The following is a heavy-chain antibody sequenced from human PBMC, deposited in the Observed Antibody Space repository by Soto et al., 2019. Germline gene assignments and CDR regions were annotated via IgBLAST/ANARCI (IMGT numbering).Heavy chain of an antibody. CDR2: MFYTVTT. D-gene: IGHD3-22*01. Sequence: SETLSLTCSVYGGSVSYNSYYWGWIHRPPGKGLEWVGGMFYTVTTYYSPSLKDRVTIAVDTSKNSFSLNLTSVTAADTAVYFCARLEVVVPVDNASDQGTLVTVSS. J-gene: IGHJ5*02. CDR1: GGSVSYNSYY. V-gene: IGHV4-39*02. CDR3: ARLEVVVPVDNA.